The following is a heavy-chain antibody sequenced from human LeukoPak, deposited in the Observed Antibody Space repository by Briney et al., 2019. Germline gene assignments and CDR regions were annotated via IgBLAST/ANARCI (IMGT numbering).Heavy chain of an antibody. CDR1: GGSFGGYY. V-gene: IGHV4-34*01. D-gene: IGHD4-17*01. J-gene: IGHJ4*02. CDR3: ARGTVFDY. CDR2: INHSGGT. Sequence: PSETLSLTCAVYGGSFGGYYWSWIRQPPGKGLEWIGEINHSGGTNYNPSLKSRVTISVDTSKNQFSPKLSSVTAADTAVYYCARGTVFDYWGQGTLVTVSS.